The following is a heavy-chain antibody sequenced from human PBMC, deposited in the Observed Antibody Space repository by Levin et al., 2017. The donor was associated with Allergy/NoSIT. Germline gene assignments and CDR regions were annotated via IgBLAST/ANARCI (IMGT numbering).Heavy chain of an antibody. J-gene: IGHJ6*02. CDR1: GFSFSIYA. CDR2: ISHEGSKI. V-gene: IGHV3-30*04. Sequence: PGGSLRLSCAVSGFSFSIYAMHWVRQAPGKGLEWVAVISHEGSKIFYADSVKGRFTISRDNAKNTLHLQMSSLRDDDTAVYYCVRALGANYDYVWGSYRYVGHSVDVWGQGTTVIVSS. CDR3: VRALGANYDYVWGSYRYVGHSVDV. D-gene: IGHD3-16*02.